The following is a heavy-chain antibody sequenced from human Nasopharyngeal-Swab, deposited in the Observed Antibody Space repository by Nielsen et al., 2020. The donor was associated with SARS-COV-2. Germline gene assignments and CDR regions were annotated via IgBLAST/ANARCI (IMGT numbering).Heavy chain of an antibody. J-gene: IGHJ6*03. V-gene: IGHV4-38-2*02. Sequence: RQAPGKGLEWIGSIYHSGSTYYDPSLKSRVTISVDTSKNQFSLKLSSVTAADTAVYYCARVLYNYYYYYYMDVWGKGTTVTVSS. D-gene: IGHD2-8*01. CDR3: ARVLYNYYYYYYMDV. CDR2: IYHSGST.